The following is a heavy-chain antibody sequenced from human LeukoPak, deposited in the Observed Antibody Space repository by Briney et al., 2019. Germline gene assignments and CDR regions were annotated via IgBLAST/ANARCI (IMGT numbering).Heavy chain of an antibody. CDR3: ARLNNGVGAYYFDY. CDR2: MNPNSGNT. D-gene: IGHD1-26*01. CDR1: GYTFTSYD. V-gene: IGHV1-8*01. J-gene: IGHJ4*02. Sequence: ASVKVSCKASGYTFTSYDINWVRQATGQGLEWMGWMNPNSGNTGYAQKFRGRVTMTRNTSISTAYMELSSLRSEDTAVYYCARLNNGVGAYYFDYWGQGTLVTVSS.